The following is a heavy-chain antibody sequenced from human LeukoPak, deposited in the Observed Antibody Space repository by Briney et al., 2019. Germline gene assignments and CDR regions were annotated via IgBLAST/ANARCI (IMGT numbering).Heavy chain of an antibody. V-gene: IGHV3-66*01. CDR2: IYSGGST. D-gene: IGHD2-15*01. CDR3: ARDQVVAGDDAFDI. Sequence: GGSLRLSCAASGFTVSSNYMSWVRQAPEKGLEWVSVIYSGGSTYYADSVKGRFTISRDNSKNALYLQMNSLRAEDTAVYYCARDQVVAGDDAFDIWGQGTMVTVSS. CDR1: GFTVSSNY. J-gene: IGHJ3*02.